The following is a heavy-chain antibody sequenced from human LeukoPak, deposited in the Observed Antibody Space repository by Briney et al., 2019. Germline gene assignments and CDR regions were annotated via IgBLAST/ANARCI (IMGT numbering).Heavy chain of an antibody. Sequence: GGSLRLSCAASGFTVSVNYMSWVRQPPGKGLEWLSVIHRGGNTYYADSLKGRLAISRDNGKNSLYLQTNSLRAEDTAVYYCARGGIYSQGLDYWGQGSLVTVSS. CDR2: IHRGGNT. V-gene: IGHV3-66*01. D-gene: IGHD6-13*01. CDR1: GFTVSVNY. CDR3: ARGGIYSQGLDY. J-gene: IGHJ4*02.